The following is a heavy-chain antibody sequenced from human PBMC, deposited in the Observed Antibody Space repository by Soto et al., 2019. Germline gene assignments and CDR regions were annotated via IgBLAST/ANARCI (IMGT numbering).Heavy chain of an antibody. CDR1: GFTFRSYW. V-gene: IGHV3-74*01. CDR2: INSDGSST. CDR3: AKSSGSWYGTSDWGVGS. J-gene: IGHJ4*02. Sequence: GGSLRLSCAASGFTFRSYWMHWVRQAPGKGLVWVSRINSDGSSTSYADSVKGRFTISRDNAKNTLYLQMNSLRAEDTAVYYCAKSSGSWYGTSDWGVGSWGQGTLVTVSS. D-gene: IGHD6-13*01.